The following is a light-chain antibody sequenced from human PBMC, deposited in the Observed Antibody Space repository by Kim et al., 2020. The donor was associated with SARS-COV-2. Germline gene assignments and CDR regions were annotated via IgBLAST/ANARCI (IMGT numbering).Light chain of an antibody. CDR2: EVS. Sequence: LTQPPSASGSPGQSVTISCTGTSSDVGGYNYVSWYQQHPGKAPKLMIYEVSKRPSGVPDRFSGSKSGNTASLTVSGLQAEDEADYYCSSYAGSNNFEVFGGGTQLTVL. CDR1: SSDVGGYNY. CDR3: SSYAGSNNFEV. J-gene: IGLJ2*01. V-gene: IGLV2-8*01.